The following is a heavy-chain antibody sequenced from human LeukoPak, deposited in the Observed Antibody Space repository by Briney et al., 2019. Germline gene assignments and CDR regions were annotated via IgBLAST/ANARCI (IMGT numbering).Heavy chain of an antibody. Sequence: GGSLRLSCAASGFTFSSYAMSWVRQAPGKGLEWVSAISGSGGSTCCADSVKGRFTISRDNSKHPLYLQMNSLRAEDKAVYYCAKVEQWLVRPYYFDYWGQGTLVTVSS. CDR2: ISGSGGST. V-gene: IGHV3-23*01. CDR1: GFTFSSYA. J-gene: IGHJ4*02. CDR3: AKVEQWLVRPYYFDY. D-gene: IGHD6-19*01.